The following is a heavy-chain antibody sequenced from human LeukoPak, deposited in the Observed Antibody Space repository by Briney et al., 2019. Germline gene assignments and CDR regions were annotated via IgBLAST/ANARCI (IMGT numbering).Heavy chain of an antibody. CDR1: GYTFTSYG. V-gene: IGHV1-69*13. CDR3: ARDGYSSS. J-gene: IGHJ4*02. CDR2: IIPIFGTA. Sequence: GASVKVSCKASGYTFTSYGISWVRQAPGQGLEWMGGIIPIFGTANYAQKFQGRVTITADESTSTAYMELSSLRSEDTAVYYCARDGYSSSWGQGTLVTVSS. D-gene: IGHD6-13*01.